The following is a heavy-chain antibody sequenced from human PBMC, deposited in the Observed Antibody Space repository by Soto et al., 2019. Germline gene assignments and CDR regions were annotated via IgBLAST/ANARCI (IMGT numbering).Heavy chain of an antibody. D-gene: IGHD1-1*01. CDR1: GGSVRAPDW. J-gene: IGHJ5*01. Sequence: QVHLQESGPGLVAPSGTLSLTCTLSGGSVRAPDWWNWVRQSPDKGLEWIAEVHISGHSNYNPSLRSRVSVSIDSSQNQFYLNLNSVHAADTAIYYCARVRQGCSANNCYFDPWGQGTQVTISS. CDR3: ARVRQGCSANNCYFDP. V-gene: IGHV4-4*02. CDR2: VHISGHS.